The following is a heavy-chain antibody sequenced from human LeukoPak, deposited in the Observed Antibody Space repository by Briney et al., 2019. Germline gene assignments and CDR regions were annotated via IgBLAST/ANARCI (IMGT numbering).Heavy chain of an antibody. Sequence: GGSLRLSCSASGFTFNTYWMSWVRQAPGKGLQWVANVRPDGREQRYVDSVKGRFTISRDNSKNTLYLQMNSLRAEDTAVYYCAKDGGEYYDILTGYYPRLYYMDVWGKGTTVTISS. CDR1: GFTFNTYW. CDR2: VRPDGREQ. J-gene: IGHJ6*03. CDR3: AKDGGEYYDILTGYYPRLYYMDV. V-gene: IGHV3-7*03. D-gene: IGHD3-9*01.